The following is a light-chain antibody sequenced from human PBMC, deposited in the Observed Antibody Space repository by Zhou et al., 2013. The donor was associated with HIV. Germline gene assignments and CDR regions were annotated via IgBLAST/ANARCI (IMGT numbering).Light chain of an antibody. V-gene: IGKV3-20*01. Sequence: EIVLTQSPGTLSLSPGERATVSCEASQNIRRNYLAWYQQKPGQAPRLLIYGVSSRPTGIPKRFTGSGSGTDFTLTITRLEPEDFAVYYCQQYNNWPTFGPGTKVDIK. CDR3: QQYNNWPT. J-gene: IGKJ3*01. CDR2: GVS. CDR1: QNIRRNY.